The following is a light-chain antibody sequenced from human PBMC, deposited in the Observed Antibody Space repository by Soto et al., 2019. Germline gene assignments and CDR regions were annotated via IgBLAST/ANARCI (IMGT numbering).Light chain of an antibody. CDR3: QQSYSTRGPLFT. CDR1: QSIRSY. Sequence: DIQMTQSPSSLSASVGDRVTITCRASQSIRSYLNWYQQKPGKAPKLLIYAASSLQSGVPSRFSGSGSGTAFTLTISSLQPEDFATYYCQQSYSTRGPLFTFGPGTKVDIK. CDR2: AAS. V-gene: IGKV1-39*01. J-gene: IGKJ3*01.